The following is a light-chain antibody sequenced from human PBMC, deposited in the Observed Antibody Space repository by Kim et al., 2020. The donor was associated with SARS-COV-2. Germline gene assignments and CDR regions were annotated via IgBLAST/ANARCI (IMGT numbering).Light chain of an antibody. V-gene: IGLV1-47*02. Sequence: QSALTQPPSASGTPGQRVTISCSGGSSNIGRNYVMWYQQLPGTAPKLLIFTNNQRPSGVPDRFSGSKSGTSASLAISGLRSEDEADYYCATWDDSLSGRVFGGGTQLTVL. CDR3: ATWDDSLSGRV. CDR1: SSNIGRNY. J-gene: IGLJ2*01. CDR2: TNN.